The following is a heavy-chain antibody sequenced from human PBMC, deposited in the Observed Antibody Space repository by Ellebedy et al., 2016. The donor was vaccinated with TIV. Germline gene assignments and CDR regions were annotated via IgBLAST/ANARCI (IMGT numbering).Heavy chain of an antibody. D-gene: IGHD3-10*01. CDR1: GYTFTSHG. J-gene: IGHJ6*02. Sequence: AVSVKVSCKASGYTFTSHGISWVRQTPGQGLEWMGWINTYNGDTEYAQKVQGRVTMTTDTSTSTAYVDLKSLISDDTAVYYCARVPLAMVRGGFYYYGMDVWGQGTTVTVSS. CDR2: INTYNGDT. V-gene: IGHV1-18*01. CDR3: ARVPLAMVRGGFYYYGMDV.